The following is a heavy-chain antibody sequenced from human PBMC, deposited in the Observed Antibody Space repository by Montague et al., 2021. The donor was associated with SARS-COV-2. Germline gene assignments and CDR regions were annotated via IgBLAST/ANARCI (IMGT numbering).Heavy chain of an antibody. CDR1: GFTVTSNY. J-gene: IGHJ6*02. V-gene: IGHV3-53*01. Sequence: SLRLSCAASGFTVTSNYMSWVRQAPGKGLEWVSAIYDGGSTYYADSVKGRFTISRDNSKNTLYLQMDSLRAEDMAVYYCARGGGLRNYGMDAWGQGTTVTVSS. CDR3: ARGGGLRNYGMDA. CDR2: IYDGGST. D-gene: IGHD5-12*01.